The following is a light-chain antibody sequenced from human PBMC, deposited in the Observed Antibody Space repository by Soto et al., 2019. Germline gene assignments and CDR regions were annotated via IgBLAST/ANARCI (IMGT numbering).Light chain of an antibody. J-gene: IGKJ2*01. V-gene: IGKV1-27*01. Sequence: DIQMTQSPSSLSASVGDRVTITCRASQDISTYLAWYQQKPGKVPKLLIFAASTLQSGVPSRFSATGSGTDFTLTISSLLPEDVRTYYCQKYNRAPQTFGQGTRLQIK. CDR2: AAS. CDR3: QKYNRAPQT. CDR1: QDISTY.